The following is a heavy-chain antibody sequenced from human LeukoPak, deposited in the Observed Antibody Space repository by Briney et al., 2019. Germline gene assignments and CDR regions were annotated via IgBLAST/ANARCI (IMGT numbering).Heavy chain of an antibody. CDR1: GDFITAYY. J-gene: IGHJ5*02. CDR3: ARETWFDP. CDR2: VYYSGTT. Sequence: SETLSLTCTVSGDFITAYYWSWIRQPPGKGLEWIGYVYYSGTTEYNPSLRSRVTISLDMSKHQFSLTLTSVTAADTAVYYCARETWFDPWGQGTLVTVSS. V-gene: IGHV4-59*01.